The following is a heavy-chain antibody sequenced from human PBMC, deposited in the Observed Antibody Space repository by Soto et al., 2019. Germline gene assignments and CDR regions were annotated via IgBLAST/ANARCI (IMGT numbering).Heavy chain of an antibody. CDR3: ARDWNYYDSSGSMTGSFDH. V-gene: IGHV4-4*07. CDR2: IYTTGST. CDR1: GGSISSYY. J-gene: IGHJ4*02. Sequence: QVQLQESGPGLVKPSETLSLTCTVSGGSISSYYLSWIRQAAGKGLEWIGQIYTTGSTTYNPSLKSQVTMSVDTSKNQFSRKLSSVTAADTAVYSCARDWNYYDSSGSMTGSFDHWGQGTLVTVSS. D-gene: IGHD3-22*01.